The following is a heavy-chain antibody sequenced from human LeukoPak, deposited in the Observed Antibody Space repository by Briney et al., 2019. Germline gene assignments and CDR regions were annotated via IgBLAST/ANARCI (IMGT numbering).Heavy chain of an antibody. CDR3: ARDGLAVVTLYYFDY. J-gene: IGHJ4*02. CDR1: GFTFSSYA. D-gene: IGHD2-21*02. CDR2: ISYDGSNK. Sequence: GRSLRLSCAASGFTFSSYAMHWVRQAPGKGLEWVAVISYDGSNKYYADSVKGRFTISRDNSKNTLYLQMNSLRAEDTAVYYCARDGLAVVTLYYFDYWGQGTLVTVSS. V-gene: IGHV3-30-3*01.